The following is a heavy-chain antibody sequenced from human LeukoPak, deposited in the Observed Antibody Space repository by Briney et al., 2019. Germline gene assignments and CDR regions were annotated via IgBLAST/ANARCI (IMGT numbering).Heavy chain of an antibody. D-gene: IGHD3/OR15-3a*01. Sequence: GWALRLSCAATGFFFSNYGRNWVRQAPGKGLDWVSVISGNGDDAFYPDSVKGRFRIYRDNSKTALYLKMHRLRADDTAVYYCAKRDWPYYFDYWGQGTLVAVSS. CDR1: GFFFSNYG. CDR3: AKRDWPYYFDY. CDR2: ISGNGDDA. V-gene: IGHV3-23*01. J-gene: IGHJ4*02.